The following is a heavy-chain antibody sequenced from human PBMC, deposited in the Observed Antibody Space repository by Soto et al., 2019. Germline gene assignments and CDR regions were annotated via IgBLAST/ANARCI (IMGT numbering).Heavy chain of an antibody. V-gene: IGHV3-23*01. D-gene: IGHD3-22*01. Sequence: GGSLRLSCAASGFTFSRYAMNWVRQAPGKGLEWVSAISSSGGRAYYADSVKGRFTNSRDNSENTLYLQMDSLRAEDTAVYYCAIYFYDDTGSREASDIRTRGTMVTVSS. CDR3: AIYFYDDTGSREASDI. CDR2: ISSSGGRA. J-gene: IGHJ3*02. CDR1: GFTFSRYA.